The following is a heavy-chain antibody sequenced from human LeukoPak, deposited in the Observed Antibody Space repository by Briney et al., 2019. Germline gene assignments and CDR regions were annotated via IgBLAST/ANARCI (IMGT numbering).Heavy chain of an antibody. CDR3: ARDNTYYDSSGQEAYYFDY. V-gene: IGHV5-51*01. D-gene: IGHD3-22*01. CDR1: GYSFTSYW. Sequence: GESLKTSCKGSGYSFTSYWIGWVLQMPGKGLEWMGIIYPGDSDTRYSPSFQGQVTISADKSISTAYLQWSSLKASDTAMYYCARDNTYYDSSGQEAYYFDYWGQGTLVTVSS. CDR2: IYPGDSDT. J-gene: IGHJ4*02.